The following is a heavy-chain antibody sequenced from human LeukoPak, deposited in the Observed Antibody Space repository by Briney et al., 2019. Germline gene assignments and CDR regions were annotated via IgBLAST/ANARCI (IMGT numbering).Heavy chain of an antibody. V-gene: IGHV4-34*01. CDR3: ARSVKDYYDSSGYSEHDY. CDR1: GGSLSGYY. Sequence: PSETLSLTCAVYGGSLSGYYWSWIRQPPGKGLEWIGEINHSGSTNYNPSLKSRVTISVDTSKNQFSLKLSSVTAADTAVYYCARSVKDYYDSSGYSEHDYWGQGTLLTVSS. D-gene: IGHD3-22*01. J-gene: IGHJ4*02. CDR2: INHSGST.